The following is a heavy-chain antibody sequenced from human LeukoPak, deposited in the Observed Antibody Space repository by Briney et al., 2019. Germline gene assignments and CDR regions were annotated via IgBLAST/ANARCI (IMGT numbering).Heavy chain of an antibody. CDR2: ISGSGGST. Sequence: RPGGSLRLSCAASGFTFSSYAMSWVRQVPGKGLEWVSVISGSGGSTYFADSVKGRFTISRDNSKNTLCLQMNSLRAEDTAVYYCARDRWTTVTKTPDYWGQGTLVTVSS. CDR3: ARDRWTTVTKTPDY. CDR1: GFTFSSYA. V-gene: IGHV3-23*01. J-gene: IGHJ4*02. D-gene: IGHD4-17*01.